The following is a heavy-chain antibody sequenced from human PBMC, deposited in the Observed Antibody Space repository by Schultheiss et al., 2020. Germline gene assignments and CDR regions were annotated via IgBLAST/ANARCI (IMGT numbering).Heavy chain of an antibody. J-gene: IGHJ5*02. CDR3: ARGDYYDSSGYYSFNWFDP. Sequence: GESLKISCAASGFTFSIYGMSWVRQVLGKGPEWVSAISGSGASTYYADSVKGRFTISRDNSKNTLYLQMNSLRAEDTAVYYCARGDYYDSSGYYSFNWFDPWGQGNLGTVSS. V-gene: IGHV3-23*01. CDR1: GFTFSIYG. D-gene: IGHD3-22*01. CDR2: ISGSGAST.